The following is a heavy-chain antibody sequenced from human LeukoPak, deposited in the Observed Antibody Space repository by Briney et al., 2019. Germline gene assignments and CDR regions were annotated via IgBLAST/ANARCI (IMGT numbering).Heavy chain of an antibody. CDR3: ASGGIAVAGTLDY. D-gene: IGHD6-19*01. CDR1: GGTFSSYA. J-gene: IGHJ4*02. V-gene: IGHV1-69*13. CDR2: IIPIFGTA. Sequence: SVKVSCKASGGTFSSYAISWVRQAPGQGLEWMGGIIPIFGTANYAQKFQGRVTITADESTSTAYMELSSLRSEDTAVYYCASGGIAVAGTLDYWGQGTLVTVSS.